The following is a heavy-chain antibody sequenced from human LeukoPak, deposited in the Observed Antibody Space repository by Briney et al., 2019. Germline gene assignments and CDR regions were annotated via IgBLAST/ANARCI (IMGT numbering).Heavy chain of an antibody. CDR3: ARGNSYYDSSGYFPWESFQH. Sequence: SETLSLTCTVSGESISGFYWTWIRQPPGKGLEWIGYFYYTGSSNYNPSLKSRVTISVDTSKNQFSLKLSSVTAADTALYYCARGNSYYDSSGYFPWESFQHWGQGTLVTVSS. CDR1: GESISGFY. D-gene: IGHD3-22*01. CDR2: FYYTGSS. V-gene: IGHV4-59*01. J-gene: IGHJ1*01.